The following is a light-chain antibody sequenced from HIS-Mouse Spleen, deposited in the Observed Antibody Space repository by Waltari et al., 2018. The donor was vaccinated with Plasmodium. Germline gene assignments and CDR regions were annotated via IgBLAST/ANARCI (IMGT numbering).Light chain of an antibody. CDR3: CSYAGSYTWV. CDR2: DVS. J-gene: IGLJ3*02. Sequence: QSALTQPRSVSGSPGQSVTTPCTGTSSDVGGYNDASWYQQHPGKAPKLMIYDVSKRPSGVPDRFSGSKSGNTASLTISGLQAEDEADYYCCSYAGSYTWVFGGGTKLTIL. CDR1: SSDVGGYND. V-gene: IGLV2-11*01.